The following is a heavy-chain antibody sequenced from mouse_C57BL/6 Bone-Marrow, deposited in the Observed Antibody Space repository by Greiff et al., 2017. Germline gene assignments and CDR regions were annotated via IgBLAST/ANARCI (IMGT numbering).Heavy chain of an antibody. V-gene: IGHV5-12*01. CDR2: ISNGGGST. Sequence: EVQLQESGGGLVQPGGSLKLSCAASGFTFSDYYMYWVRQTPEKRLEWVAYISNGGGSTYYPDTVKGRFTISRDNAKNTLYLQMSRLKSEDTAMYYCARLFRQLRLLAMDYWGQGTSVTVSS. CDR1: GFTFSDYY. CDR3: ARLFRQLRLLAMDY. J-gene: IGHJ4*01. D-gene: IGHD3-2*02.